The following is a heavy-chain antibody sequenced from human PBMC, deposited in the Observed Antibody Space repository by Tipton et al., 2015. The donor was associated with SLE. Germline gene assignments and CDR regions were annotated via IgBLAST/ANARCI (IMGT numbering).Heavy chain of an antibody. J-gene: IGHJ6*03. CDR3: ATGYNDDDFYYFYYLDV. CDR1: GGSISSYY. V-gene: IGHV4-59*08. D-gene: IGHD5-18*01. Sequence: TLSLTCTVSGGSISSYYWSWIRQPPGKGLEWIGYIYYSGSTNYNPPLKSRVTISLDAPKNQFSLILDSVTAADTAVYYCATGYNDDDFYYFYYLDVWGKGTTVTASS. CDR2: IYYSGST.